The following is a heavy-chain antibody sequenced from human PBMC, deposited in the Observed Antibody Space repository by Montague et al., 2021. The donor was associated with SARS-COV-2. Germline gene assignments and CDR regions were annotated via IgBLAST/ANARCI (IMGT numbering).Heavy chain of an antibody. CDR2: TYGXDEE. CDR1: GFSLNTPEVA. V-gene: IGHV2-5*05. J-gene: IGHJ4*02. Sequence: PALVKSTQTLTLTCTFSGFSLNTPEVAVGWIRQPPGKALEWLALTYGXDEERYGPSLQSRLTITRDTSKSQVVLTMTNMDPVDTATYYCAHRFAGFFDYWGQGILVTVSS. CDR3: AHRFAGFFDY.